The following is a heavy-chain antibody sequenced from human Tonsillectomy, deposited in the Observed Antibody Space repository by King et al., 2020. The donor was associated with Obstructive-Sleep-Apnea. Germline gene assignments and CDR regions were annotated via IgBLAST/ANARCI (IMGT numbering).Heavy chain of an antibody. CDR2: IYHSGST. D-gene: IGHD3-3*01. Sequence: VQLQESGPGLVKPSETLSLTCSVSGNSVSSGYYWGWIRQPPGKGLEWIGSIYHSGSTYHNPPLKSRVTISVDTSKNQFSLKLNSVTAADTAVYYCARDPSTAYYDFWSGFDYWGQGTLVTVSS. J-gene: IGHJ4*02. CDR3: ARDPSTAYYDFWSGFDY. V-gene: IGHV4-38-2*02. CDR1: GNSVSSGYY.